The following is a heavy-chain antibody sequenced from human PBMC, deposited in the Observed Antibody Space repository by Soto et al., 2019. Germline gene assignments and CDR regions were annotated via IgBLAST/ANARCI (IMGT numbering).Heavy chain of an antibody. CDR2: SSRDGFDI. CDR1: GFTFSTYA. Sequence: EVQLLESGGGLIQPGGSLRLSCAASGFTFSTYAMSWVRQAPGKGLEWVSASSRDGFDIYYADSVKGRFTISRDNSKHMLFLQMNSLRTEDTAVYYCAHPRGYGVFDAYDIWGQGAMVTVSS. J-gene: IGHJ3*02. D-gene: IGHD4-17*01. CDR3: AHPRGYGVFDAYDI. V-gene: IGHV3-23*01.